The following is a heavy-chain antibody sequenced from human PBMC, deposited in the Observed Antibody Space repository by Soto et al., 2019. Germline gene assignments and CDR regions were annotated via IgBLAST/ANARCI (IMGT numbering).Heavy chain of an antibody. CDR1: GGTFSSYT. D-gene: IGHD3-22*01. CDR2: IIPILGIA. V-gene: IGHV1-69*02. Sequence: QVQLVQSGAEVKKPGSSVKVSCKASGGTFSSYTISWVRQAPGQGLEWMGRIIPILGIANYAQKFQGRVTITADNSTSTAYMELSSLRSEDTAVYYCARVDRNYYDSSGYPAWGQGTLVTVSS. CDR3: ARVDRNYYDSSGYPA. J-gene: IGHJ4*02.